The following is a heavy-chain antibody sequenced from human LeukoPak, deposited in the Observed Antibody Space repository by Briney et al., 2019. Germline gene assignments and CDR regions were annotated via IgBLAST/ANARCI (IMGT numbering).Heavy chain of an antibody. V-gene: IGHV4-39*07. CDR2: IYYSGST. D-gene: IGHD3-10*01. J-gene: IGHJ6*03. CDR1: GGSISSSGYY. CDR3: ASFCSGSWFGDMDV. Sequence: SETLSLTCSVSGGSISSSGYYWGWIRQPPGKGLEWIGSIYYSGSTYYNPSLKSRVTISVDTSKNQFSLKLSSVTAADTAVYYCASFCSGSWFGDMDVWGKGTTVTVSS.